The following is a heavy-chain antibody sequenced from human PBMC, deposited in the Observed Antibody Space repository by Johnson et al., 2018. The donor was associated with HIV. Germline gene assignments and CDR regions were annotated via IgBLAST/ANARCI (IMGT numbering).Heavy chain of an antibody. D-gene: IGHD5-18*01. J-gene: IGHJ3*02. V-gene: IGHV3-23*04. CDR3: AGAQYNYALGRGACDI. CDR2: ISGSGGST. CDR1: GFTFSSYA. Sequence: VQLVESGGGLVQPGGSLRLSCAASGFTFSSYAMSWVRQAPGKGLEWVSAISGSGGSTYYADSVKGRFTISRDNSKNTLYLQMNSLRAEDTAVYYCAGAQYNYALGRGACDIWGQGTMVTVSS.